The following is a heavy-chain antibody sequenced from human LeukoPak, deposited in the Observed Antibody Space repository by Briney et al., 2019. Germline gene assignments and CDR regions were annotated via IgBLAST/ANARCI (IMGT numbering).Heavy chain of an antibody. V-gene: IGHV3-66*01. D-gene: IGHD7-27*01. CDR2: IYSGGCSGGGP. J-gene: IGHJ4*02. CDR1: GFIVSSNH. Sequence: GGSLRLSCAVSGFIVSSNHMNWVRQAPGKGLEWVSVIYSGGCSGGGPFYADSVKGRFTTSSDNSKNTLFLQMNSLRADETALYYCAKVSNWGSGYYFDFWGQGALVTVSS. CDR3: AKVSNWGSGYYFDF.